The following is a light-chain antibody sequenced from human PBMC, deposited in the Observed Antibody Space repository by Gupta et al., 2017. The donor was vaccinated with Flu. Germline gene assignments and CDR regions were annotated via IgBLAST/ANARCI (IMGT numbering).Light chain of an antibody. V-gene: IGKV1-39*01. CDR2: AAS. J-gene: IGKJ2*01. Sequence: PSSLSASVGDRVTITCRASQSISSYLNWYQQKPGKAPKLLIYAASSLQSGVPSRFSGSGSGTDFTLTISSLQPEDFATHYCQQSYSTPPDFGQGTKLEIK. CDR3: QQSYSTPPD. CDR1: QSISSY.